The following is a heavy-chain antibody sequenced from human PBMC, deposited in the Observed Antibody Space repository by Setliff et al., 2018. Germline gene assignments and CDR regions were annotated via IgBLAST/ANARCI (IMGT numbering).Heavy chain of an antibody. D-gene: IGHD4-4*01. Sequence: ASVKVSCKASGYIFTSYGFSWVRQAPGQGLEWMGWISTYNGKTNYAQKFQGRLTITTDKPTTTAYMELSSLRSDDTAVYYCATEGGSTITRHYMDVWGKGTTVTVSS. CDR1: GYIFTSYG. CDR3: ATEGGSTITRHYMDV. J-gene: IGHJ6*03. CDR2: ISTYNGKT. V-gene: IGHV1-18*01.